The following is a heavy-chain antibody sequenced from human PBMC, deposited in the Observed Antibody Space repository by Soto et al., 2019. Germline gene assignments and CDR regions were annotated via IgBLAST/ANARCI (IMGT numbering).Heavy chain of an antibody. Sequence: QVQLVESGGGVVQPGRSLRLSCAASGFTFSSYGMHWVRQAPGKGLVWVAVISYDGSNKYYADSVKGRFTISRDNSKNTLYLQMNSLRAEDTAVYYCAKDRERRITMIVVVIPPDYWGQGTLVTVSS. J-gene: IGHJ4*02. CDR2: ISYDGSNK. D-gene: IGHD3-22*01. CDR1: GFTFSSYG. CDR3: AKDRERRITMIVVVIPPDY. V-gene: IGHV3-30*18.